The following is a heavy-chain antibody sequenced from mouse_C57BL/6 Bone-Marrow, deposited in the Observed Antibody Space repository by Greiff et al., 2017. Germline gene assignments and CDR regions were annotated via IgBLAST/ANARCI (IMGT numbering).Heavy chain of an antibody. Sequence: QVQLQQPGAELVKPGASVKLSCKASGYTFTSYWMHWVKQRPGQGLEWIGMIHPNSGSTNYNEKFKSKATLTVDKSSSTAYMQLSSLTSEDSAVYYCARCIITTVVAKAPYWYFDVWGTGTTVTVSS. V-gene: IGHV1-64*01. J-gene: IGHJ1*03. CDR2: IHPNSGST. CDR1: GYTFTSYW. CDR3: ARCIITTVVAKAPYWYFDV. D-gene: IGHD1-1*01.